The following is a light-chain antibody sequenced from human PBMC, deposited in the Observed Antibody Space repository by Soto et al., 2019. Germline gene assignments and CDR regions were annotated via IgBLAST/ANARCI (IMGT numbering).Light chain of an antibody. J-gene: IGKJ2*01. V-gene: IGKV1-5*01. CDR3: QQYNSYSPYT. CDR1: QSISSW. CDR2: DSS. Sequence: DIQMTQSPSTLSASVGDRVTITCRASQSISSWLAWYQQKPGKAPKLLNYDSSSLESGVPSRFSGSGSGAVFTLAISSLQPDDFATYYCQQYNSYSPYTFGQGTKLEIK.